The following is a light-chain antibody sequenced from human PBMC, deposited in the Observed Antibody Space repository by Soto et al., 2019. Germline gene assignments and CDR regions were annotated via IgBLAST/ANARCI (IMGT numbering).Light chain of an antibody. J-gene: IGLJ1*01. CDR1: SSDY. CDR2: DLT. Sequence: QSALTLPGSVSGSPGQSITISCTGPSSDYVSWYQQHPGKAPKLLIYDLTIRPSGVSDRFSGSKSGNTASLTISGLQADDEADYYCSSYTVNKTYVFGTGTKV. CDR3: SSYTVNKTYV. V-gene: IGLV2-14*01.